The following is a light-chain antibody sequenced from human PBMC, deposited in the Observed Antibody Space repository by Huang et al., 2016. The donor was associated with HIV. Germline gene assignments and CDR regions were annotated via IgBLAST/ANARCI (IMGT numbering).Light chain of an antibody. Sequence: DIVMTQSPDSLAVSLGERATINCRSSQSLLDSYLNKDKLAWYQQKPGQPPRLLILWASTRESAVPDRISGSGSGTDFTLTISSLQAEDVAVYYCQQYYRTPLTFGGGTKVEIK. CDR2: WAS. CDR1: QSLLDSYLNKDK. V-gene: IGKV4-1*01. CDR3: QQYYRTPLT. J-gene: IGKJ4*01.